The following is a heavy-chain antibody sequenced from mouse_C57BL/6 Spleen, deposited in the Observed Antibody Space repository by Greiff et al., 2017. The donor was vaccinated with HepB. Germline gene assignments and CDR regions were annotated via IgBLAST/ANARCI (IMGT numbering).Heavy chain of an antibody. Sequence: QVQLQQSGAELARPGASVKLSCKASGYTFTSYGIRWVKQRTGQGLEWIGEIYPRSGNTYYNEKFKGKATLTADKSSSTAYMELRSLTSEDSAVYCCGSDYGSSPAWFAYWGQGTLVTVSA. CDR1: GYTFTSYG. J-gene: IGHJ3*01. D-gene: IGHD1-1*01. V-gene: IGHV1-81*01. CDR2: IYPRSGNT. CDR3: GSDYGSSPAWFAY.